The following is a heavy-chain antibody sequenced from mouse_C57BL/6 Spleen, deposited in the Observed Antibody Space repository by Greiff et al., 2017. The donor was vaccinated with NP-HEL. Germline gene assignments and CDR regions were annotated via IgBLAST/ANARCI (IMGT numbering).Heavy chain of an antibody. CDR2: IDPSDSYT. J-gene: IGHJ2*01. CDR1: GYTFTSYW. CDR3: ARHYGSSYVAFDY. V-gene: IGHV1-69*01. D-gene: IGHD1-1*01. Sequence: QVQLQQPGAELVMPGASVKLSCKASGYTFTSYWMHWVKQRPGQGLEWIGEIDPSDSYTNYNQKFKGKSTLTVDKSSSTAYMQLSSLTSDDSAVCYCARHYGSSYVAFDYWGQGTTLTVSS.